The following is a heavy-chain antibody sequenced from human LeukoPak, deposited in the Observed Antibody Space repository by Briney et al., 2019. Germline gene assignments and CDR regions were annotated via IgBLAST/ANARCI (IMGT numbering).Heavy chain of an antibody. CDR3: ARTMVRGVFDY. J-gene: IGHJ4*02. D-gene: IGHD3-10*01. CDR2: INHSGST. CDR1: GGSFSGYY. Sequence: SETLSLTCAVYGGSFSGYYWSWIRQPPGKGLEWIGEINHSGSTNYNPSLKSRVTISVDTSKNQFSLKLSSVTAADTAVYYCARTMVRGVFDYWGQGTLVTVSS. V-gene: IGHV4-34*01.